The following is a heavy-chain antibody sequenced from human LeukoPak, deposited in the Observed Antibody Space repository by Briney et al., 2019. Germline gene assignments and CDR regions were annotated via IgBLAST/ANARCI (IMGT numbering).Heavy chain of an antibody. V-gene: IGHV3-21*01. Sequence: GGSLRLSCAASGFTFSSYSMNWVRQAPGKGLEWVSSISSSSSYIHYADSVKGRFTISRDNAKNSLYLQMNSLRAEDTAVYYCARDSAVDCSGGSCYSDFQHWGQGTLVTVSS. D-gene: IGHD2-15*01. CDR3: ARDSAVDCSGGSCYSDFQH. J-gene: IGHJ1*01. CDR2: ISSSSSYI. CDR1: GFTFSSYS.